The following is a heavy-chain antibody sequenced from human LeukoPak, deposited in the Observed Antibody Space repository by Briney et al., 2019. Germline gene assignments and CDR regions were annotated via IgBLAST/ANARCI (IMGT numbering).Heavy chain of an antibody. CDR3: TTGDARGGSRSANFDC. CDR2: IHSKTHGGAT. D-gene: IGHD3-10*01. Sequence: EGSLRLSCAASGFTFSSYAMHWVRQAPGKGLQWVGRIHSKTHGGATEYDTPVKGRFIISRDDSKNMLYLQMNSLKTEDTAVYYCTTGDARGGSRSANFDCWGQGTLVTVSS. J-gene: IGHJ4*02. CDR1: GFTFSSYA. V-gene: IGHV3-15*07.